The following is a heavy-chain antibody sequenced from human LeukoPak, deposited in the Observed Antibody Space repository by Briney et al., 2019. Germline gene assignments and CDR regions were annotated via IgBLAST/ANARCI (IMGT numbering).Heavy chain of an antibody. J-gene: IGHJ4*02. Sequence: ASVTVSLTTSGYNFNNYGITWVRQAPGQGLGWMGWISAYSGHTKCAQKFQVRVTMTMDTTTKTAYMELRSLRPDDTAVYYCARDLSGAPEVFDYWGQGTLVTVSS. CDR3: ARDLSGAPEVFDY. CDR2: ISAYSGHT. V-gene: IGHV1-18*01. D-gene: IGHD3-9*01. CDR1: GYNFNNYG.